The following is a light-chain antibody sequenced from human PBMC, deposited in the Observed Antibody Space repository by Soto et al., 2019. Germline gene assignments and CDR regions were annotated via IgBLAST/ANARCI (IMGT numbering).Light chain of an antibody. Sequence: QSALTQPASVSGSPGQSITISCTGTNSDVGSSNLVSWYQQHPGRAPKLMIYEVSRRPSGVSNRSSGSKSGNTASLTISGLQAEDEAEYHCFSHAPSRPAWVFGGGTKVTVL. CDR1: NSDVGSSNL. J-gene: IGLJ3*02. CDR2: EVS. V-gene: IGLV2-23*02. CDR3: FSHAPSRPAWV.